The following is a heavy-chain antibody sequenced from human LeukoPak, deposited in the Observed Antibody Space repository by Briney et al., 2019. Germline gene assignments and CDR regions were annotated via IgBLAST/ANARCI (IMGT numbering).Heavy chain of an antibody. J-gene: IGHJ4*02. D-gene: IGHD5-18*01. CDR3: GRTRLWPTGTFDY. Sequence: SETLSLTCTISGGSVSDYYWSWIRQSPAKGLEWIGYIYHTGSTSYSPSLKSRVTISVDTSKNQFSLKLSSVAAADTAVYYCGRTRLWPTGTFDYWGQGTLVTVSS. CDR1: GGSVSDYY. CDR2: IYHTGST. V-gene: IGHV4-59*02.